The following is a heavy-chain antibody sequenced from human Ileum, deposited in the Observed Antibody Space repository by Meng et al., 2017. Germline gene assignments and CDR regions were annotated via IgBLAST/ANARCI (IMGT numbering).Heavy chain of an antibody. CDR3: AREPPAAAGTGADY. V-gene: IGHV4-34*02. D-gene: IGHD6-13*01. CDR1: GGSFSGYY. Sequence: QVRLQQWGAGLLKPSETLSLTCAVYGGSFSGYYWSWIRQHPGKGLEWIGYIYYSGTTYYNPSLKSRVTISVDTSKNQFSLKLSSVTAADTAVYYCAREPPAAAGTGADYWGQGTLVTVSS. J-gene: IGHJ4*02. CDR2: IYYSGTT.